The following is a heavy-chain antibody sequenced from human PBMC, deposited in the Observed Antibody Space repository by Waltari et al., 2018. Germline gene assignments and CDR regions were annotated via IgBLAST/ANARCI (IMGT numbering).Heavy chain of an antibody. CDR2: ISRKAVGETT. CDR3: TKGPGGSGSFDY. CDR1: GFTFGDYA. Sequence: EVQLVESGGGLIKPGRSLRLYCTASGFTFGDYAMRWFRQAPGKGLEWVGFISRKAVGETTVYAASVKGRFTFSRDDSKSIAYLQMNSLKTEDTAVYYCTKGPGGSGSFDYWGQGTLVTVAS. V-gene: IGHV3-49*05. J-gene: IGHJ4*02. D-gene: IGHD3-10*01.